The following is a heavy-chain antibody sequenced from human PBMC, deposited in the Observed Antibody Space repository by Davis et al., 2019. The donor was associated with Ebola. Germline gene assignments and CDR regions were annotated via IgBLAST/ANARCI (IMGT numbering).Heavy chain of an antibody. CDR3: ARQDEYSNGLAAY. CDR1: GFTFTSYW. J-gene: IGHJ4*02. Sequence: GGSLRLSCMVSGFTFTSYWIGWVRQIPGKGLELLGTISPGVSYLKYNPSFQGHVIISADRSINTVYLQWSSLRASDTATYYCARQDEYSNGLAAYWGQGTLVTVSS. V-gene: IGHV5-10-1*01. CDR2: ISPGVSYL. D-gene: IGHD6-19*01.